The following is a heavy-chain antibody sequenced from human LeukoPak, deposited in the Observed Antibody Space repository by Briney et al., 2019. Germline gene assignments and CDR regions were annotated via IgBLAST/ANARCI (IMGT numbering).Heavy chain of an antibody. CDR3: ARDRPTYYDFWSGYYGEAASYYFDY. CDR2: INSDGSST. J-gene: IGHJ4*02. Sequence: GGSLRLSCAASGFTFSSYWMHWVRQAPGKGLVWVSRINSDGSSTSYADSVKSRFIISRDNAKNALYLQMNSLRAEDTAVYYCARDRPTYYDFWSGYYGEAASYYFDYWGQGTLVTVSS. CDR1: GFTFSSYW. D-gene: IGHD3-3*01. V-gene: IGHV3-74*01.